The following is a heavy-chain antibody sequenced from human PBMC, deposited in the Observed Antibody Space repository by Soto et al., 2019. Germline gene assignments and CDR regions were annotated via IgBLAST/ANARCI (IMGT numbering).Heavy chain of an antibody. J-gene: IGHJ6*04. CDR3: AKGISAAYSSSPSRGMDV. CDR2: ISGSGGST. D-gene: IGHD6-13*01. V-gene: IGHV3-23*01. Sequence: GGSLRLSCAASGFTFSSYAMSWVRQAPGKGLEWVSAISGSGGSTYYADSVKGRFTISRDNSKNTLYLQMNSLRAEDTAVYYCAKGISAAYSSSPSRGMDVWGKGTTVTVSS. CDR1: GFTFSSYA.